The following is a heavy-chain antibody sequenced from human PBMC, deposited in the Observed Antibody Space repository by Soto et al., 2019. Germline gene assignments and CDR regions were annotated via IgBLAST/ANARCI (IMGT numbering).Heavy chain of an antibody. V-gene: IGHV1-18*01. CDR2: ISAYNGNT. CDR3: ARTVDIVATTPFDY. Sequence: PAKVSCKASGYTFTSYGISWVRQAPGQGLEWMGWISAYNGNTNYAQKLQGRVTMTTDTSTSTAYMELRSLRSDDTAVYYCARTVDIVATTPFDYWGQGTLVTVSS. D-gene: IGHD5-12*01. CDR1: GYTFTSYG. J-gene: IGHJ4*02.